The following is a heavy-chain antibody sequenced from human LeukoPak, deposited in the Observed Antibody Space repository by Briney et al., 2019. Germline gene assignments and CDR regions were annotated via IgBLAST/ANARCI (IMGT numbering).Heavy chain of an antibody. CDR1: GGSISSSSYY. V-gene: IGHV4-39*07. CDR2: IYYSGST. D-gene: IGHD6-13*01. CDR3: ARGYSGSFGY. Sequence: SETLSLTCTVSGGSISSSSYYWGWIRQPPGKGLEWIGSIYYSGSTYYNPSLKSRVTISVDTSKNQFSLKLSSVTAADTAVYYCARGYSGSFGYWGQGTLVTVSS. J-gene: IGHJ4*02.